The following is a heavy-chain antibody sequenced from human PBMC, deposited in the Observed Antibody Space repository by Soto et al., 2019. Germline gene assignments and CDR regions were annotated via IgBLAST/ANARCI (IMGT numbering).Heavy chain of an antibody. V-gene: IGHV3-48*03. CDR3: ARAYYDSSGYYPPYYYGMDV. J-gene: IGHJ6*02. Sequence: GGSLRLSCAGSGFTFSSYEMNWVRQAPGKGLEWVSYISSSGSTIYYADSVKGRFTISRDNAKNSLYLQMNSLRAEDTAVYYCARAYYDSSGYYPPYYYGMDVWGQGTTVTVSS. CDR1: GFTFSSYE. D-gene: IGHD3-22*01. CDR2: ISSSGSTI.